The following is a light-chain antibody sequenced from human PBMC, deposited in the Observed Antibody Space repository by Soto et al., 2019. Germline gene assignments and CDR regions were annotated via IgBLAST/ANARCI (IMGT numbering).Light chain of an antibody. CDR1: QSVSSSY. J-gene: IGKJ5*01. CDR3: QQYSSSPPIT. Sequence: EIVLTQSPGTLSLSPAERATLSCRASQSVSSSYLAWYQQKPGQAPRLLIYGASSRATGIPDRFSGSGSGTDFTLTISRLEPEDFAVYYCQQYSSSPPITFGQGTRLEIK. CDR2: GAS. V-gene: IGKV3-20*01.